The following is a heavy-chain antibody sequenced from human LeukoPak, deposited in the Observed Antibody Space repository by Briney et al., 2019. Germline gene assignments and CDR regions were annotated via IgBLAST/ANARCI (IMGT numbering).Heavy chain of an antibody. J-gene: IGHJ4*02. CDR2: IYYSGST. V-gene: IGHV4-39*01. CDR1: GGSISSSSYY. D-gene: IGHD3-22*01. Sequence: SETLSLTCTVSGGSISSSSYYWGWIRQPPGKGLEWIGSIYYSGSTYYDPSLKSRVTISVDTSKNQFSLKLSSVTAADTAVYYCARLVRGYYDSSGYPDYWGQGTLVTVSS. CDR3: ARLVRGYYDSSGYPDY.